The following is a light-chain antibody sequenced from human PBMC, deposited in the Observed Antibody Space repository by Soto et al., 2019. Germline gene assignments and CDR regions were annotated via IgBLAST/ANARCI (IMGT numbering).Light chain of an antibody. CDR2: GAS. CDR1: QSVSSN. Sequence: IVMTQSPATLSVSPGETATPSCRASQSVSSNLAWYQQKPGQAPRLLIYGASTRATGIPARFSGSGSGTEFTLTISSLQSEDFAVYYCQQYNNWPRTFGQGTKVDI. V-gene: IGKV3-15*01. CDR3: QQYNNWPRT. J-gene: IGKJ1*01.